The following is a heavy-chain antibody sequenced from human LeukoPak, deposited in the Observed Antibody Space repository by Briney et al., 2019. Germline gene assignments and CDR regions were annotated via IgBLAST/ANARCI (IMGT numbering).Heavy chain of an antibody. CDR2: INPDSGGT. D-gene: IGHD1-26*01. CDR3: ARDGWVVGATRTAPENWFDP. CDR1: GYTFTGYY. V-gene: IGHV1-2*02. J-gene: IGHJ5*02. Sequence: ASVKVSCKASGYTFTGYYMHWVRQAPGQGLEWMGWINPDSGGTNYAQKFQGRVTMTRDTSISTAYMELSRLRSDDTAVYYCARDGWVVGATRTAPENWFDPWGQGTLVTVSS.